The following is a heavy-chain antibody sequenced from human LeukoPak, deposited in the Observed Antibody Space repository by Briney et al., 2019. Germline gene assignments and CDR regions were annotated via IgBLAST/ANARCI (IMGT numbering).Heavy chain of an antibody. J-gene: IGHJ4*02. V-gene: IGHV3-48*03. Sequence: GGSLGLSCAASGFTFSSYEMNWVRQAPGKGLEWISYISGSGSFIHYADSVKGRFTISRDNAKNSLYVQMNSLRAEDTAVYYCARSSGSNRPFDYWGQGTLVTVSS. CDR1: GFTFSSYE. D-gene: IGHD1-26*01. CDR2: ISGSGSFI. CDR3: ARSSGSNRPFDY.